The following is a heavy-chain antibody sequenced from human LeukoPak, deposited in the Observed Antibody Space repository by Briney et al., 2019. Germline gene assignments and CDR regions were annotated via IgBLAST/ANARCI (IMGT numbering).Heavy chain of an antibody. J-gene: IGHJ3*02. V-gene: IGHV3-30*02. CDR2: IRYDGSNK. D-gene: IGHD6-13*01. CDR3: AKDRGAYSSSWYRFNDAFDI. CDR1: GFTFSSYG. Sequence: GGSLRLSCAASGFTFSSYGMHWVRQAPGKGLEWVAFIRYDGSNKYYADSVKGRFTISRDNSKNTLYLQMNSLRAEDTAVYYCAKDRGAYSSSWYRFNDAFDIWGQGTMVTVSS.